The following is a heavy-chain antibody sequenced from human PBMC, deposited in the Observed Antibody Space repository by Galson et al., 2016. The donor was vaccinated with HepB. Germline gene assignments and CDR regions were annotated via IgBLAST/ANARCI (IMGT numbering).Heavy chain of an antibody. CDR1: GFTFRTHA. Sequence: SLRLSCAASGFTFRTHAVHWVRQAPGKGLEWMGDSKYYPDSVKGRFTISRDNSKNTLYLQMNSLRPEDTAVYYCARYVDTSMAPFDYWGQGTLLTVSS. D-gene: IGHD5-18*01. J-gene: IGHJ4*02. CDR3: ARYVDTSMAPFDY. V-gene: IGHV3-30*04. CDR2: SK.